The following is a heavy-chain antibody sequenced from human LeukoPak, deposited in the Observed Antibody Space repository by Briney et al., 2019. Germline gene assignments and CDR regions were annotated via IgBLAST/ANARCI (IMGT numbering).Heavy chain of an antibody. D-gene: IGHD6-13*01. Sequence: GGSLRLSCAVSGFTFSGFWMSWSRQAPGKGLEWVASINSDGSEGYYADVVKGRFTISRDNSRNTLYLQMNSLRAEDTAVYYCARDKVAATLYYYYGMDVWGQGTTVTVSS. CDR2: INSDGSEG. CDR3: ARDKVAATLYYYYGMDV. J-gene: IGHJ6*02. V-gene: IGHV3-7*01. CDR1: GFTFSGFW.